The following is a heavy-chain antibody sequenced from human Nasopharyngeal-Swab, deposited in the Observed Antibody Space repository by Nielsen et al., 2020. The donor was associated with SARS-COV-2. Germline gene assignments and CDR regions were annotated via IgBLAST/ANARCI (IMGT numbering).Heavy chain of an antibody. CDR3: ARRLLSSTYYYYYALDV. CDR2: INTGNGNT. Sequence: WVRQAHGQRLGGMGWINTGNGNTKYSQRLQARVTITRDSSANTAYMELSSLRSEDTAVYYCARRLLSSTYYYYYALDVWGQGTTVTVSS. J-gene: IGHJ6*02. V-gene: IGHV1-3*04. D-gene: IGHD2/OR15-2a*01.